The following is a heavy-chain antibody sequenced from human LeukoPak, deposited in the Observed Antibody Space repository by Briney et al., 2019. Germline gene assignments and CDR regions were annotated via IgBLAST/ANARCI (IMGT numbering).Heavy chain of an antibody. CDR3: ARDPAWNAFDV. Sequence: ASVKGSCKASGYTFDNYYIHWVRQARGQGLEWVGRINPDKGDTTYARRFQGRVTMTRDTSTNTAYMALRRLTSDAAAVYYCARDPAWNAFDVWGPGTLVTVS. CDR1: GYTFDNYY. V-gene: IGHV1-2*02. D-gene: IGHD1-1*01. J-gene: IGHJ3*01. CDR2: INPDKGDT.